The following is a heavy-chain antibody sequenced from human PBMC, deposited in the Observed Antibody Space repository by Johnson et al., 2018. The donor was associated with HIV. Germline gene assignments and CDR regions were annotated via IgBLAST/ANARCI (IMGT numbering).Heavy chain of an antibody. J-gene: IGHJ3*01. Sequence: VQLVESGGGLVQPGGSLRLSCAASGFTFSSYAMSWVRQAPGKGLEWVSAISGSGGNTYYADSVKGRFTISSDNSKNTLYLQMNSLRVEDTAVYYCARDPGGSLGYSSGWYAFDLWGQGTMVTVSS. V-gene: IGHV3-23*04. CDR1: GFTFSSYA. CDR2: ISGSGGNT. D-gene: IGHD6-19*01. CDR3: ARDPGGSLGYSSGWYAFDL.